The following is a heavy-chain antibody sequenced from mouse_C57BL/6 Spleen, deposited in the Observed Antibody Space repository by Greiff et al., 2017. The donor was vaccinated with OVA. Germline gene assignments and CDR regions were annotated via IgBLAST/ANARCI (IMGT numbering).Heavy chain of an antibody. D-gene: IGHD2-4*01. CDR2: ISYSGST. CDR1: GYSITSGYD. Sequence: EVQLQQSGPGMVKPSQSLSLTCTVTGYSITSGYDWHWIRHFPGNKLEWMGYISYSGSTNYNPSLKSRISITHDTSKNHFFLKLNSVTTEDTATYYCARERDYATGGYAMDYWGQGTSVTVSS. CDR3: ARERDYATGGYAMDY. J-gene: IGHJ4*01. V-gene: IGHV3-1*01.